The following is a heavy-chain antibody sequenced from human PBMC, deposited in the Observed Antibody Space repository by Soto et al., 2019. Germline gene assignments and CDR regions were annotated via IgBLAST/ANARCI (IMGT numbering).Heavy chain of an antibody. V-gene: IGHV3-48*02. CDR3: ARGGTIAVTTIGDY. D-gene: IGHD5-12*01. Sequence: DVQLVESGGGLVQPGGSLRLSCAASGFTFRSYNMNWVRQAPGKGLDWLSYISSSSSTIYYADSVKGRFTISRDNAKNSLYLQMNSLRDDDTDMYYCARGGTIAVTTIGDYWGQGPLVTVSS. J-gene: IGHJ4*01. CDR2: ISSSSSTI. CDR1: GFTFRSYN.